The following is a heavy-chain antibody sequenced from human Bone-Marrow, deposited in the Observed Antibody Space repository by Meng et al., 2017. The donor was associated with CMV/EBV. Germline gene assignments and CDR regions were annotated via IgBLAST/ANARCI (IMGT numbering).Heavy chain of an antibody. CDR3: ARGYTNDFWNGYYFY. J-gene: IGHJ4*02. CDR1: GGSFSDYN. Sequence: SETLSLTCAVYGGSFSDYNWSWIRQPPGKGLEWIGEINQSGGIYYKPTLKSRLAISLDTSTNQFSLKLSSVTAADTAVYYCARGYTNDFWNGYYFYWGQGTPVSVSS. CDR2: INQSGGI. D-gene: IGHD3-3*01. V-gene: IGHV4-34*01.